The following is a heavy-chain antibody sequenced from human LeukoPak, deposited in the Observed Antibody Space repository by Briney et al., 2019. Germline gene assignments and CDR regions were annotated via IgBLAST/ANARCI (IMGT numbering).Heavy chain of an antibody. CDR3: ARAVTGATIGDY. CDR1: GFTFSNYG. CDR2: IWYDGSNK. D-gene: IGHD1-7*01. V-gene: IGHV3-33*01. J-gene: IGHJ4*02. Sequence: GGSLRLSCAASGFTFSNYGMHGVRQAPGKGLEWLAFIWYDGSNKYYADSVKGRFTISRDNSKNTLSLQMNSLRAEDTAVYYCARAVTGATIGDYWGQGTLVTVSS.